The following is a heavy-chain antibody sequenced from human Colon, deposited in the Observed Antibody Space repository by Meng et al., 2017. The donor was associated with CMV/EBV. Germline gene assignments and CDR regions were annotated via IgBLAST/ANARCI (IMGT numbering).Heavy chain of an antibody. D-gene: IGHD3-10*01. J-gene: IGHJ4*02. Sequence: VQLLGAGGGLVQPGGSLRPSCAASGFTFSNYGMSWVRQAPGKGLEWVSTMSGSGMSTYYADSVKGRFTISRDNSKNRLYLQMNSLRAEDTALHYCAKDYHTSGRDYFDYWGQGALVTVSS. V-gene: IGHV3-23*01. CDR1: GFTFSNYG. CDR2: MSGSGMST. CDR3: AKDYHTSGRDYFDY.